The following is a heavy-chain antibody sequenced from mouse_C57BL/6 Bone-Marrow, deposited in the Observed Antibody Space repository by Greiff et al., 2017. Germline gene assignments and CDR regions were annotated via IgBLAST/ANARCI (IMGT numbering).Heavy chain of an antibody. CDR3: ARNGGTGYFDY. CDR2: IYPGSGNT. D-gene: IGHD4-1*01. CDR1: GYTFTDYY. J-gene: IGHJ2*01. V-gene: IGHV1-76*01. Sequence: QVQLQQSGAELVRPGASVKLSCKASGYTFTDYYINWVKQRPGQGLEWIARIYPGSGNTYYNEKFKGKATLTAEKSSSTAYMQLSSLTSEDSAVYFCARNGGTGYFDYWGQGTTLTVSS.